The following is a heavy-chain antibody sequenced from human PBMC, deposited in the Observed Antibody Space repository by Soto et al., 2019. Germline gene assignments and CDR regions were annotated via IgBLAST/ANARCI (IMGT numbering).Heavy chain of an antibody. D-gene: IGHD6-19*01. V-gene: IGHV1-46*01. CDR2: INVSDGST. CDR3: AREAAVAGTAFDH. CDR1: GYPFTSYY. J-gene: IGHJ5*02. Sequence: ASVKVSCKASGYPFTSYYLHWVRQAPGQGPEWMGRINVSDGSTRYAQNFQGRVTMTGDTSTTTVYMELSPLRSDDTAVYYCAREAAVAGTAFDHWGQGTLVTVSS.